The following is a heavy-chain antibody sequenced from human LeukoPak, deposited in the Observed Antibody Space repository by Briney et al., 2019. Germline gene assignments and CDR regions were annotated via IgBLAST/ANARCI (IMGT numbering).Heavy chain of an antibody. CDR1: GFTFSSNG. V-gene: IGHV3-30*03. CDR3: AGENGWSYCDY. CDR2: ISYDGSKK. D-gene: IGHD6-19*01. J-gene: IGHJ4*02. Sequence: GGSLRLSCAASGFTFSSNGMHWVRQVPGKGLEWVAVISYDGSKKCYTDSVKGRFTISRDNSKNTLYLQMNSLRAEDTAMYYCAGENGWSYCDYWGQGTLVTVSS.